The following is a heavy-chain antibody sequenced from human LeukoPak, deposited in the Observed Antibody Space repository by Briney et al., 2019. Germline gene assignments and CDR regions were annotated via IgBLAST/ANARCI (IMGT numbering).Heavy chain of an antibody. J-gene: IGHJ4*02. CDR2: ISSSSSYI. Sequence: GGSLRLSCAASGFTFSSYSMNWVRQAPGKGLEWVSSISSSSSYIYYADSVKGRFTISRDNAKNSLYLQTNSLRAEDTAVYYCARARKLTTVTTFSYFDYWGQGTLVTVSS. V-gene: IGHV3-21*01. CDR1: GFTFSSYS. CDR3: ARARKLTTVTTFSYFDY. D-gene: IGHD4-11*01.